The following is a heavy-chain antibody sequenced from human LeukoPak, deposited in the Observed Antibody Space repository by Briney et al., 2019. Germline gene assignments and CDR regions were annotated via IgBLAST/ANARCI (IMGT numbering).Heavy chain of an antibody. Sequence: GGSLRLSCAASGFTFSSYAMSWVRQAPGKGLEWVSAISGSGGSTYYADSVKGRFTISRDNSKNTLYLQMNSLRAEDTAVYYCANWNSSSTPFGESYWGQGTLVTVSS. CDR2: ISGSGGST. V-gene: IGHV3-23*01. CDR3: ANWNSSSTPFGESY. D-gene: IGHD6-6*01. J-gene: IGHJ4*02. CDR1: GFTFSSYA.